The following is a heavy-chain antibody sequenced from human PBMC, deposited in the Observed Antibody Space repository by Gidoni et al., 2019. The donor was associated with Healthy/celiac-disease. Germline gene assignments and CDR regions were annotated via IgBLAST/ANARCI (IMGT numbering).Heavy chain of an antibody. D-gene: IGHD4-17*01. V-gene: IGHV4-34*12. J-gene: IGHJ6*02. CDR3: AKRPKEYGDYEWRLYYYGMDV. CDR2: IIHSRRT. Sequence: QVQLQQWGAGLFKPSETLSLPCAVYGGSFLVYSWNWIRQPPGMVLEWIGEIIHSRRTNYNRCLKSRVTILVETSKNQFAMKLSGVTAADTAAYNGAKRPKEYGDYEWRLYYYGMDVWGQGTPVTVSS. CDR1: GGSFLVYS.